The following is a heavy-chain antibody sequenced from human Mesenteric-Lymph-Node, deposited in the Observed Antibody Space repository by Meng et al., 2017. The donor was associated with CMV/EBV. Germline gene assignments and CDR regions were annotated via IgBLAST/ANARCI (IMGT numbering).Heavy chain of an antibody. Sequence: ASVKVSCKASGYTFTSYYMHWVRQAPGQGLEWMGIINPSGGSTSYAQKFQGRVTMTRVTSTSTVYMELSSLRSEDTAVYYCARDWRLGLGDIWGQGTMVTVSS. CDR1: GYTFTSYY. D-gene: IGHD3-16*01. J-gene: IGHJ3*02. CDR2: INPSGGST. CDR3: ARDWRLGLGDI. V-gene: IGHV1-46*01.